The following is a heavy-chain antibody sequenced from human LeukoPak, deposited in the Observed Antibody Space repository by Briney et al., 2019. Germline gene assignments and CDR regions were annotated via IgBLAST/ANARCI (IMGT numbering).Heavy chain of an antibody. D-gene: IGHD6-19*01. CDR3: AKRAVTGTGPYYYDY. Sequence: GGSLRLSCAASGYTFSSFAMSWVRQTPGKGLEWVSAISASGGGTYYADSVKGRFTISRDNPKNTLHLLMNSLRAEDTAVYYCAKRAVTGTGPYYYDYWGQGTLVTVSS. V-gene: IGHV3-23*01. CDR1: GYTFSSFA. J-gene: IGHJ4*02. CDR2: ISASGGGT.